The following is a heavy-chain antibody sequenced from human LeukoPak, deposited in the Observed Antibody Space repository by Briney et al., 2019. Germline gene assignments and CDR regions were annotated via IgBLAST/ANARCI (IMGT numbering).Heavy chain of an antibody. J-gene: IGHJ6*03. V-gene: IGHV3-49*04. D-gene: IGHD4-17*01. Sequence: GGSLRLSCTASGFTFGDYAMSWVRQAPGKGLEWVGFIRSKAYGGTTEYAASVKGRFTISRDDSKSIAYLQMNSLKTEDTAVYYCTRDRVRYGDYDYYYYYMDVWGKGTTVTISS. CDR2: IRSKAYGGTT. CDR3: TRDRVRYGDYDYYYYYMDV. CDR1: GFTFGDYA.